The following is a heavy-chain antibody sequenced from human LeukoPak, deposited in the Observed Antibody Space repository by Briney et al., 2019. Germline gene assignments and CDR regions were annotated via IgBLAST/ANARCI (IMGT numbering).Heavy chain of an antibody. CDR2: IDYSGNT. CDR3: ARSADGVTAISY. D-gene: IGHD2-21*02. Sequence: SETLSLTCTVSGGSISSSGYCWGWIRQPPGKGLEWIGSIDYSGNTNYNPSLKSRVTIAVDMSKNQFSLKLSSVTAADTAVYYCARSADGVTAISYWGQGTLVTVSS. J-gene: IGHJ4*02. CDR1: GGSISSSGYC. V-gene: IGHV4-39*01.